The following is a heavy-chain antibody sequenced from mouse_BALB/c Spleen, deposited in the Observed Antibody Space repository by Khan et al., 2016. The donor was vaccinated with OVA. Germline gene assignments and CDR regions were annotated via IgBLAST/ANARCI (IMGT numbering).Heavy chain of an antibody. CDR1: GYTFINYW. CDR3: ARRGLRWDFDY. V-gene: IGHV1-7*01. D-gene: IGHD1-1*01. J-gene: IGHJ2*01. Sequence: VQLQQSGAELAKPGASVKMSCKASGYTFINYWILWIKQRPGQGLEWIGYINPSTGYTEYNQNFKDKATLTADQSSSTAYMQLSSLTSEDSTVYDCARRGLRWDFDYWGQGTTLTVSS. CDR2: INPSTGYT.